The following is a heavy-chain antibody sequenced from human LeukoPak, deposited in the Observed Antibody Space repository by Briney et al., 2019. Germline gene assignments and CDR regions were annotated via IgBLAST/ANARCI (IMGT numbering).Heavy chain of an antibody. CDR2: IKHDGSEK. CDR3: ARDPPRRFDY. V-gene: IGHV3-7*03. Sequence: GGCLRLSCAASGFTFSTHWMTWVRQAPGKGLEWVANIKHDGSEKYVVDSVKGRFTISRDNAKNSLYLQMNRLRVEDTAVYYCARDPPRRFDYWGQGTLVTVSS. CDR1: GFTFSTHW. J-gene: IGHJ4*02.